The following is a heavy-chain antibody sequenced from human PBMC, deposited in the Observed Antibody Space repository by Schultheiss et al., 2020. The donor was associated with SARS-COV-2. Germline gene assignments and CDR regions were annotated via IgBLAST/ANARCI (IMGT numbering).Heavy chain of an antibody. D-gene: IGHD2-15*01. Sequence: SQTLSLTCAVSGYSISSGYYWSWIRQPPGKGLEWIGYIYYSGTTTYNPSLKSRVTISVDTSKNQFSLKLSSVTAADTAVYYCASYRGSCLDVWGQGTTVTVSS. CDR1: GYSISSGYY. CDR2: IYYSGTT. J-gene: IGHJ6*02. V-gene: IGHV4-61*01. CDR3: ASYRGSCLDV.